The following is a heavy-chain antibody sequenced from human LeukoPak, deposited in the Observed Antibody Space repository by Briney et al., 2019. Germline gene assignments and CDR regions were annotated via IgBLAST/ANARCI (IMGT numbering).Heavy chain of an antibody. CDR1: GFTFSSYA. V-gene: IGHV3-23*01. CDR2: ITGTT. CDR3: AKAFREYGSSTYSSFDI. D-gene: IGHD6-13*01. Sequence: GRSLRLSCAASGFTFSSYAMSWVRQAPGKGLQWVSTITGTTHYADSVRGRFTISRDNSKNILYLQMNSLSTEDTAIYYCAKAFREYGSSTYSSFDIWGQGTMVTVSS. J-gene: IGHJ3*02.